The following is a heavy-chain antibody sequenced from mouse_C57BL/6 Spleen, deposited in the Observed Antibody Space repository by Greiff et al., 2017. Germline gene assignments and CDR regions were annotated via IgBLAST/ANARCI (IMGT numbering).Heavy chain of an antibody. CDR3: SRRPTVGDWDFDV. CDR1: GFTFSSYG. J-gene: IGHJ1*03. Sequence: EVQLVESGGDLVKPGGSLKLSCAASGFTFSSYGMSWVRQTPDKRLEWVATISSGGSYTYYPDSVKGRFTISRDNANNTLYLQMSSMKSEDTAMYYCSRRPTVGDWDFDVWGTGTTVTVAS. D-gene: IGHD1-1*01. CDR2: ISSGGSYT. V-gene: IGHV5-6*01.